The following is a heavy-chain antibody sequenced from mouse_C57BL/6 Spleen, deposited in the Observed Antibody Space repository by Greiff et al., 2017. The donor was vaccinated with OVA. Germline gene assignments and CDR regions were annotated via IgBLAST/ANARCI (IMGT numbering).Heavy chain of an antibody. D-gene: IGHD1-1*01. CDR1: GFTFSSYG. J-gene: IGHJ2*01. V-gene: IGHV5-6*01. Sequence: EVKLVESGGDLVKPGGSLKLSCAASGFTFSSYGMSWVRQTPDKRLEWVATISSGGSYTYYPDSVKGRFPISSDNAKNTLYLQMSSLKSEDTAMYYGARADYYGSSYPYYFDYWGQGTTLTVSS. CDR2: ISSGGSYT. CDR3: ARADYYGSSYPYYFDY.